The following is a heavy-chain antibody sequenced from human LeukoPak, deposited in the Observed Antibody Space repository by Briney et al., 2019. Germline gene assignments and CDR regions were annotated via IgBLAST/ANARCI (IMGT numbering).Heavy chain of an antibody. J-gene: IGHJ4*02. V-gene: IGHV3-48*03. CDR2: ISRSGATI. Sequence: GGSLRLSCAASGFTFSSYGMNWVRQAPGKGPEWLSYISRSGATIYYADSVKGRFTISRDNAKNSLYLQMSSLGAEDTAIYYCSRDRGGGDIYFDYWGQGTLVTVSS. D-gene: IGHD2-21*02. CDR1: GFTFSSYG. CDR3: SRDRGGGDIYFDY.